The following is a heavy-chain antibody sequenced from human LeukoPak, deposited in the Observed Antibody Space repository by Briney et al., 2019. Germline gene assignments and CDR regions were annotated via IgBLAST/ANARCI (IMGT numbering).Heavy chain of an antibody. Sequence: GGSLRLSCAASGFTFSNAWMSWVRQAPGKGLEWVGRIKSKTDGGTTDYAAPGKGRFTISRDDSKNTLYLQMNSLKTEDTAVYYCTTGIGYSGYDSDYWGQGTLVTVSS. V-gene: IGHV3-15*01. D-gene: IGHD5-12*01. CDR3: TTGIGYSGYDSDY. J-gene: IGHJ4*02. CDR2: IKSKTDGGTT. CDR1: GFTFSNAW.